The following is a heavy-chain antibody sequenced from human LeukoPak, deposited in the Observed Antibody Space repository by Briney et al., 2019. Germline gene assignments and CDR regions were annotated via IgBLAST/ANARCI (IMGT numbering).Heavy chain of an antibody. D-gene: IGHD6-19*01. J-gene: IGHJ4*02. CDR2: ISSSSSYI. V-gene: IGHV3-21*01. Sequence: GGSLRLSCAASGFTFSSYSMNWVRQAPGKGLEWVSSISSSSSYIYYADSVKGRFTISRDNAKNSLYLQMNSLRAEDTAVYYCANTRDMAVAGKIDYWGQGTLVTVSS. CDR3: ANTRDMAVAGKIDY. CDR1: GFTFSSYS.